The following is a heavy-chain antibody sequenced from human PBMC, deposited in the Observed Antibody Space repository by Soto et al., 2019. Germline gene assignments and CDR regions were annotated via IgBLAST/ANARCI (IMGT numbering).Heavy chain of an antibody. CDR2: IYDSGST. CDR1: GGSISSGGYY. V-gene: IGHV4-31*03. J-gene: IGHJ4*02. Sequence: PSETLSLTCTVSGGSISSGGYYWSCIRQHPGKGLEWIGYIYDSGSTYYNPSLKSRVTISVNTFKNQFSLKLSSVTAADTAVYDCARSVVVVAATRGYFDYWGQGTLVTVSS. D-gene: IGHD2-15*01. CDR3: ARSVVVVAATRGYFDY.